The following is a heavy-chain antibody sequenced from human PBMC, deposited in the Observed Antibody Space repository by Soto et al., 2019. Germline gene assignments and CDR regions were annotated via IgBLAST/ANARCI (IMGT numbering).Heavy chain of an antibody. V-gene: IGHV4-30-2*01. CDR3: ARAGGYCGGDCYPNWFDP. CDR2: IYHSGST. J-gene: IGHJ5*02. Sequence: QPPLPEFGSGLVKALQALSLNFPVPGCSINKGGYSRGLVREPPGEGLEGDGYIYHSGSTYYNPSLKSRVTISVDRSKNQFSLKLSSVTAADTAVYYCARAGGYCGGDCYPNWFDPWGQGTLVTVSS. D-gene: IGHD2-21*02. CDR1: GCSINKGGYS.